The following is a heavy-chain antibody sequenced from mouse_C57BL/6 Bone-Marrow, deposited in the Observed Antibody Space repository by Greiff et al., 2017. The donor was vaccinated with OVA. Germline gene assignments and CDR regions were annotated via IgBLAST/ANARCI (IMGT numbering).Heavy chain of an antibody. Sequence: EVQGVESGGGLVQPGGSLSLSCAASGFTFTDYYMSWVRQPPGKALEWLGFIRNKANGYTTEYSASVKGRFTISRDNSQSILYLQMNALRAEDSATYYCARYKEGLPYSHAMDYWGQGTSVTVSS. CDR1: GFTFTDYY. D-gene: IGHD2-12*01. CDR2: IRNKANGYTT. V-gene: IGHV7-3*01. CDR3: ARYKEGLPYSHAMDY. J-gene: IGHJ4*01.